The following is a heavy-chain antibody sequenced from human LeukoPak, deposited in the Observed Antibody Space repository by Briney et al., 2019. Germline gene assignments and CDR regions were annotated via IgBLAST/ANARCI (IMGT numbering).Heavy chain of an antibody. Sequence: GGSLRLSCAASGFTFSSYSMNWVRQAPGKGLEWVANIKQDGSEKYYVDSVKGRFTISRDNAKNSLYLQMNSLRAEDTAVYYCARALRYYYGMDVWGQGTTVTVSS. CDR3: ARALRYYYGMDV. D-gene: IGHD2-15*01. CDR2: IKQDGSEK. V-gene: IGHV3-7*04. J-gene: IGHJ6*02. CDR1: GFTFSSYS.